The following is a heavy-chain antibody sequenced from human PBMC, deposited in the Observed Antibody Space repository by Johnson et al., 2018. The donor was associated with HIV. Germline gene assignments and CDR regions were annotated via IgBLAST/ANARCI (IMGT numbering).Heavy chain of an antibody. CDR1: GFTFSNAW. CDR2: IKSKTDGGTT. D-gene: IGHD3-3*01. V-gene: IGHV3-15*01. J-gene: IGHJ3*02. CDR3: TTGLSSGKGAFDS. Sequence: VQLVESGGGLVKPGGSLRLSCAASGFTFSNAWMSWVRQAPGKGLEWVGRIKSKTDGGTTDYAAPVKGRFTISRDDSKNTLYLQMNSLKTEDTAVYYCTTGLSSGKGAFDSWGQGKMVTVSS.